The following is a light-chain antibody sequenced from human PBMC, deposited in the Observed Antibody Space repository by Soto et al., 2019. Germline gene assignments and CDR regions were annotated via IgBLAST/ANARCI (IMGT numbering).Light chain of an antibody. J-gene: IGKJ1*01. V-gene: IGKV3-20*01. CDR3: QQYKT. CDR1: QSVSTSY. CDR2: DAF. Sequence: EIVLTQSPGTLSLSPGERATLSCRASQSVSTSYVARYQQKFGQAPRLLIYDAFSRATGIPDMFSASGSGTDFTLTISTLEPEDSAVYYCQQYKTFGKGTKVEIK.